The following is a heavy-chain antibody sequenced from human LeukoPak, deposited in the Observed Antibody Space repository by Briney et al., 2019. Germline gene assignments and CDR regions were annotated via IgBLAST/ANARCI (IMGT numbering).Heavy chain of an antibody. V-gene: IGHV4-4*07. CDR3: ARDVFPIYSTVTAYGWFDP. CDR1: GGSISSYY. CDR2: IYTSGST. Sequence: PSETLSLTCTVSGGSISSYYWSWIRQPAGKGLEWIGRIYTSGSTNYNPSLKSRVTMSVDTSKNQFSLKLSSVTAADTAVYYCARDVFPIYSTVTAYGWFDPWGQGTLVTVSS. D-gene: IGHD4-17*01. J-gene: IGHJ5*02.